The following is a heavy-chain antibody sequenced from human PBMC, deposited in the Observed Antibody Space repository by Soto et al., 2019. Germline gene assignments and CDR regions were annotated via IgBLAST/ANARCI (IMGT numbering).Heavy chain of an antibody. CDR1: GFTFSSYW. CDR2: INSDGSST. D-gene: IGHD3-9*01. J-gene: IGHJ4*02. CDR3: ASLRDFDWFLPSY. Sequence: GGSLRLSCAASGFTFSSYWMHWVRQAPGKGLVWVSRINSDGSSTSYADSVKGRFTISRDNAKNTLYLQMNSLRAEDTAVYYCASLRDFDWFLPSYWGQGTLVTVSS. V-gene: IGHV3-74*01.